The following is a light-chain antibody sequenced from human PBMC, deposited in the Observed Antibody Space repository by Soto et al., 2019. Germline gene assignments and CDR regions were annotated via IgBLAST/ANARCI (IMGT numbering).Light chain of an antibody. CDR2: GAA. Sequence: EIVLTHAAHAVALSIWERATLSASASQSVSSSYLAWYQQKPGQAPRLLIYGAASRAIGISDRFSGSGSGTDFTLTISRLEPEDFAVYYCQHYVSPPITVARGTRVEI. CDR3: QHYVSPPIT. CDR1: QSVSSSY. V-gene: IGKV3-20*01. J-gene: IGKJ5*01.